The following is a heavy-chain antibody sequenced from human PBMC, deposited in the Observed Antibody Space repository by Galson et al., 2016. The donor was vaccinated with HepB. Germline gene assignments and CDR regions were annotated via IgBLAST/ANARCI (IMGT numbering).Heavy chain of an antibody. V-gene: IGHV1-2*04. J-gene: IGHJ6*02. CDR2: INPNSGDT. CDR1: GYTFNGYN. CDR3: AREGYHYYGMEV. Sequence: SVKVSCKASGYTFNGYNIHWVRQAPGQGLEWMGWINPNSGDTTYAQKFQGWVTMTRDTSTSAAYLVLNRLRSDDTAIYYCAREGYHYYGMEVWGQGTTVTVSS.